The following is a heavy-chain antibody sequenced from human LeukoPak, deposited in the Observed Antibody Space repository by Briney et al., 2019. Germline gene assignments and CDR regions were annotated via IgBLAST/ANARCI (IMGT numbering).Heavy chain of an antibody. D-gene: IGHD3-10*01. V-gene: IGHV1-3*01. J-gene: IGHJ4*02. CDR2: INAGNGNT. Sequence: ASVKVSCKASGYTFTSYAMHWVRQAPGQRLEWMGWINAGNGNTKYTQKFQGRVTITRDTSASTAYMELSRLRSEDTAVYYCARDLRVNSITYFYGSGPPVYWGQGTLVTVSS. CDR1: GYTFTSYA. CDR3: ARDLRVNSITYFYGSGPPVY.